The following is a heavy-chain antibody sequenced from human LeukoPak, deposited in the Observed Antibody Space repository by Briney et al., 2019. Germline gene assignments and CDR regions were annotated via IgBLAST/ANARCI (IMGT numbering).Heavy chain of an antibody. Sequence: PSETLSLTCTVSGGSFSGYYWSWIRQPPGKGLEWIGEINHSGSTNYNPSLKSRVTISVDTSKNQFSLKLSSVTAADTAVYYCARLNYGSGSYRYYYMDVWGKGTTVTISS. CDR1: GGSFSGYY. V-gene: IGHV4-34*01. D-gene: IGHD3-10*01. CDR2: INHSGST. J-gene: IGHJ6*03. CDR3: ARLNYGSGSYRYYYMDV.